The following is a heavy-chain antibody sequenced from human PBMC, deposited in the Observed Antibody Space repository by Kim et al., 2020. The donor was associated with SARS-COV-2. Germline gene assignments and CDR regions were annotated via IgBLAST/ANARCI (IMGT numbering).Heavy chain of an antibody. D-gene: IGHD6-19*01. Sequence: YADSVKGRFTISRDNSKNTLYLQMNSLRAEDTAVYYCATYSSGWFSPLDYWGQGTLVTVSS. CDR3: ATYSSGWFSPLDY. J-gene: IGHJ4*02. V-gene: IGHV3-23*01.